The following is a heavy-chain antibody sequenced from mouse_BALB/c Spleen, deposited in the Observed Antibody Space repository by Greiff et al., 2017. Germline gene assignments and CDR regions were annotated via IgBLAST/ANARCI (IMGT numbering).Heavy chain of an antibody. V-gene: IGHV14-3*02. CDR2: FDPANGNT. Sequence: EVQLQQSGAELVKPGASVKLPCKASGFTLKDTYMHWVKQSPEQGLEWIGRFDPANGNTNYDPKFQGKATITADTSANTAYLQLSSLTSEDTAVYYYARGEGAWFAYWGQGTLVTVSA. CDR3: ARGEGAWFAY. CDR1: GFTLKDTY. J-gene: IGHJ3*01.